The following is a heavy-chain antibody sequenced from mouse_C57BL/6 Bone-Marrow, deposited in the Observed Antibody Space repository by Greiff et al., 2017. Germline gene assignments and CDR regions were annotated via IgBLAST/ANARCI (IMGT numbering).Heavy chain of an antibody. D-gene: IGHD1-2*01. J-gene: IGHJ4*01. Sequence: VQLQQSGAELVRPGTSVKLSCKASGYTFTNYWIGWAKQRPGHGLEWIGDIYPGGGYTNYNEKFKGKATLTADKTYSTAYMQFSSLTSEDSAIYFCAVVGYGGYAMDYWGQGTSVTVSS. CDR2: IYPGGGYT. V-gene: IGHV1-63*01. CDR3: AVVGYGGYAMDY. CDR1: GYTFTNYW.